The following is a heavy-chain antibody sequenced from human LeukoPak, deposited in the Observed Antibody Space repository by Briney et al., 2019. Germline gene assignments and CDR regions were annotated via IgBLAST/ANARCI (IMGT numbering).Heavy chain of an antibody. Sequence: SVKVSCKASGGTFSSCAISWVRQAPGQGLEWMGGIIPIFGTANYAQKFQGRVTITTDESTSTAYMELSSLRSEDTAVYYCASSVDYYDSSGYPMYEYFQHWGQGTLVTVSS. CDR2: IIPIFGTA. CDR1: GGTFSSCA. V-gene: IGHV1-69*05. J-gene: IGHJ1*01. CDR3: ASSVDYYDSSGYPMYEYFQH. D-gene: IGHD3-22*01.